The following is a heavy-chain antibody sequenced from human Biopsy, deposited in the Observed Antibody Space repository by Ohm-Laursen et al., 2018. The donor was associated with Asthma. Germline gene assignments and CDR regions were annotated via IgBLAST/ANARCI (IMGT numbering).Heavy chain of an antibody. J-gene: IGHJ3*01. CDR3: ARTYYDFLTGQVKDVFGV. CDR2: VNTGNGDT. CDR1: GYNFISFA. D-gene: IGHD3-9*01. V-gene: IGHV1-3*04. Sequence: SLVKVSCKASGYNFISFAIHWVRQAPGQRLEWMGWVNTGNGDTKYSQKFQGRVTITRDTSASTAYMELRSLRSEDTATYYCARTYYDFLTGQVKDVFGVWGQGTMVTVSS.